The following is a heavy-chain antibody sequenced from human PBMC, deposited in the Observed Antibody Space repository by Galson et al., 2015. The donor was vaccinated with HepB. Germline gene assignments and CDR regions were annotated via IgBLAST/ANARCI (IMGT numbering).Heavy chain of an antibody. CDR1: GFTFSSYA. CDR3: AKDIVGAHTSDAFDI. V-gene: IGHV3-23*01. CDR2: ISGSGRVT. D-gene: IGHD1-26*01. J-gene: IGHJ3*02. Sequence: SLRLSCAAYGFTFSSYAMSWVRQAPGKELEWVSAISGSGRVTDYADSVKGRFTISRDNSKNTLYLQMNTLRAEDTAVYYCAKDIVGAHTSDAFDIWGQGTMVTVSS.